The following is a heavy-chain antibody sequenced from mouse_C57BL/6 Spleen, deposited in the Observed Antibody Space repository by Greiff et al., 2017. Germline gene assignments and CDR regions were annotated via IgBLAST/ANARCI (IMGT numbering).Heavy chain of an antibody. J-gene: IGHJ2*01. Sequence: VQLKQSGPVLVKPGASVKMSCKASGYTFTDYYMNWVKQSHGKSLEWIGVINPYDGGTSYNQKFKGKATLTVDQSSSTAYMELNSLTSEDSAVYYCARRASAQATPFDYWGQGTTLTVSS. V-gene: IGHV1-19*01. CDR1: GYTFTDYY. CDR3: ARRASAQATPFDY. D-gene: IGHD3-2*02. CDR2: INPYDGGT.